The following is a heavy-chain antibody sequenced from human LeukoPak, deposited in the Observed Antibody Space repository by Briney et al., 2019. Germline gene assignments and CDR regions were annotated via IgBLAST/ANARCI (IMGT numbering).Heavy chain of an antibody. Sequence: GASVKVSCKASGYTFTTYDINWVRQPAGQGLEWMGWMNPNSGNTGYGQKFQGRRTITRNASITTAYMELSSLTSDDTAVYYCARTKPDNSEIYNWGQGTLVTVSS. CDR1: GYTFTTYD. CDR3: ARTKPDNSEIYN. V-gene: IGHV1-8*03. CDR2: MNPNSGNT. J-gene: IGHJ4*02. D-gene: IGHD3-22*01.